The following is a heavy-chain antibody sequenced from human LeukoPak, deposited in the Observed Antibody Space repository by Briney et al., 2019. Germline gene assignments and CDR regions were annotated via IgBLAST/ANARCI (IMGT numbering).Heavy chain of an antibody. CDR3: ARFDYGVAFDI. V-gene: IGHV1-2*04. D-gene: IGHD4-17*01. J-gene: IGHJ3*02. CDR2: INPNSGGT. Sequence: ASVKVSCKASGYTFTGYYVHWVRQAPGQGLEWMGWINPNSGGTNYAQKFQGWVTMTRDTSISTAYMELSRLRSDDTAVYYCARFDYGVAFDIWGQGTMVTVSS. CDR1: GYTFTGYY.